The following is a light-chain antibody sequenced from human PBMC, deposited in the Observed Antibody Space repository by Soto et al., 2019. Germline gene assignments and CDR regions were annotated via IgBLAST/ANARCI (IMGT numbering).Light chain of an antibody. CDR2: GDT. Sequence: QSVLTQPPSVSGAPGQRVTISCTGSSSNIGAGYDVHWYQHLPGTGPKLLIYGDTNRPSGVPDRFSGSKSGTSASLAITGLPSEDEADYYCQSYDSSLSGHVVFGGGTKVPVL. CDR3: QSYDSSLSGHVV. V-gene: IGLV1-40*01. CDR1: SSNIGAGYD. J-gene: IGLJ2*01.